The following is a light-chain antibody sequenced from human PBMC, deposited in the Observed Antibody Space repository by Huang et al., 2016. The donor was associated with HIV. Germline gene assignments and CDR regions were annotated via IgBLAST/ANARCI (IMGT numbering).Light chain of an antibody. CDR2: ATS. V-gene: IGKV1-NL1*01. CDR3: QQYYNTPYT. Sequence: DIQMTQSPSSLSASVGDRVTITCRASQAITKSLVWYQQEPGKAPKLLLFATSRLERGVPSRFSGSGSGTDFTLTISSLQPEDFATYYCQQYYNTPYTFGQGTKLEIK. CDR1: QAITKS. J-gene: IGKJ2*01.